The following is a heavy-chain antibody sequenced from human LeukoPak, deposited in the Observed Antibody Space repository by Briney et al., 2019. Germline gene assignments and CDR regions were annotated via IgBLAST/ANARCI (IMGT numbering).Heavy chain of an antibody. D-gene: IGHD1-14*01. CDR2: IYYTGIT. V-gene: IGHV4-59*01. CDR1: GGSINAYY. J-gene: IGHJ6*04. Sequence: SETLSLTCTVSGGSINAYYWSWIRQPPGKGLEWIGNIYYTGITNYNPSLKSRVSISVDASKNQFSLKLSSVTAADTAVYYCVRSHHGGVWGKGTTVTVSS. CDR3: VRSHHGGV.